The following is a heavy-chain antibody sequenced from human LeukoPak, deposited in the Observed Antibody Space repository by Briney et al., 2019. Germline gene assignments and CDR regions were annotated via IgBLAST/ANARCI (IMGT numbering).Heavy chain of an antibody. D-gene: IGHD1-26*01. CDR1: GYSFTDKY. CDR2: INPKSGGT. V-gene: IGHV1-2*02. Sequence: ASVKVSCKASGYSFTDKYMHWVRQAPGQGPEWMGRINPKSGGTNYAQKFQGRVTMTTDTSMSTAYMELSRLTSDDTAVYYCATGLPQLIVGDFRFDPWGQGTLVTVSS. J-gene: IGHJ5*02. CDR3: ATGLPQLIVGDFRFDP.